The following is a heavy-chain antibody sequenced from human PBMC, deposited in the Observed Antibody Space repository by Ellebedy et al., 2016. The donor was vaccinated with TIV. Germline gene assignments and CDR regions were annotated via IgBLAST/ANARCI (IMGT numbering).Heavy chain of an antibody. CDR2: IHYSVDT. Sequence: MPGGSLRLSCTVSGGSISTYYWSRIRQPPGKGLEWIGHIHYSVDTNFNPSLNSRVTISVDTSKNQFSLGLSSVTAADTAVYYCARDTYYYDSGNNYIDAFDNWGQGKMVTVSS. CDR3: ARDTYYYDSGNNYIDAFDN. D-gene: IGHD3-10*01. V-gene: IGHV4-59*01. J-gene: IGHJ3*02. CDR1: GGSISTYY.